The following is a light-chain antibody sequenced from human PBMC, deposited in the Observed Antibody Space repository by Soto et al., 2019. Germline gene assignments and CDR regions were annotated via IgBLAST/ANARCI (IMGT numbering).Light chain of an antibody. CDR3: GTWESSLSAGM. J-gene: IGLJ3*02. CDR2: DNN. Sequence: QSALTQPPSVSAAPGQKVTISCSGSSSNIENNYVSWYQHLPGTAPKLLIYDNNKRPSGIPDRFSGSKSGTSATLGITGLQTGDEADCYCGTWESSLSAGMFGGGTKLTVL. V-gene: IGLV1-51*01. CDR1: SSNIENNY.